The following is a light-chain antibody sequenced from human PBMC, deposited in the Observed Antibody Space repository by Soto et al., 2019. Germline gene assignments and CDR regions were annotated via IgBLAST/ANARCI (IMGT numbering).Light chain of an antibody. CDR2: AAS. V-gene: IGKV1-12*01. CDR3: QQTSSFPLT. Sequence: DIQVTQSPSSVSASVGDRVTITCRASQGLVNWLAWYQQKPGKAPKLLIYAASSFQSGVPSRFSGSGSGTDFTLTISSLQPDDFAAYYCQQTSSFPLTFGVGTKVEIK. J-gene: IGKJ4*01. CDR1: QGLVNW.